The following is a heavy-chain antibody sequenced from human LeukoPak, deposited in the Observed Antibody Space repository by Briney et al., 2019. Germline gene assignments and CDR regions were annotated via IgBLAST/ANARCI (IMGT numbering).Heavy chain of an antibody. CDR3: ARDLSSGYSGNYGAFEY. CDR2: IKQDGNEK. CDR1: GLTISTYS. J-gene: IGHJ4*02. Sequence: GGSLRLSCAASGLTISTYSMSWVRQGPGKGLEWVANIKQDGNEKNYVGSVKGRFTISRDNSKNTVYLQMNSLRAEDTAVYYCARDLSSGYSGNYGAFEYWGQGTLVIVSS. D-gene: IGHD1-26*01. V-gene: IGHV3-7*01.